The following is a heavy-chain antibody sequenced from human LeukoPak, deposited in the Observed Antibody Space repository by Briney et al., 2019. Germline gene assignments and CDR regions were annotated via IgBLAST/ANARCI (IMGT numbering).Heavy chain of an antibody. CDR3: ARYEGGYSYGFDY. V-gene: IGHV4-59*08. J-gene: IGHJ4*02. Sequence: KPSETLSLTCTVSGGSISSYYWSWIRQPPGKGLEWIGSIYHSGSTYYNPSLKSRVTISVDTSKNQFSLKLSSVTAADTAVYYCARYEGGYSYGFDYWGQGTLVTVSS. D-gene: IGHD5-18*01. CDR1: GGSISSYY. CDR2: IYHSGST.